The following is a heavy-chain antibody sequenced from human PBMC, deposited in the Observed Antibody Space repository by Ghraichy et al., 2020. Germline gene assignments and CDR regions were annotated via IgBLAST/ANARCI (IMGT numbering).Heavy chain of an antibody. Sequence: SVKVSCKASGGTFSSYAISWVRQAPGQGLEWMGRIIPILGIANYAQKFQGRVTITADKSTSTAYMELSSLRSEDTAVYYCARGGIAAAGTEDAFDIWGQGTMVTVSS. CDR1: GGTFSSYA. J-gene: IGHJ3*02. CDR3: ARGGIAAAGTEDAFDI. CDR2: IIPILGIA. D-gene: IGHD6-13*01. V-gene: IGHV1-69*04.